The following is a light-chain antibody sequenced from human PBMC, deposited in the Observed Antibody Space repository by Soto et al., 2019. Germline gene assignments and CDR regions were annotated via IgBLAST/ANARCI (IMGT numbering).Light chain of an antibody. Sequence: DIQMTQSPSTLSASVGDRVTITCRASHSISSWLAWYQQKPGKAPKLLIYAASSLQSGVPSRFSGSGFGTEFTLTISSLQPEDFATYYCLQHNTYPLTFGGGTKVEI. CDR3: LQHNTYPLT. V-gene: IGKV1-5*01. CDR2: AAS. J-gene: IGKJ4*01. CDR1: HSISSW.